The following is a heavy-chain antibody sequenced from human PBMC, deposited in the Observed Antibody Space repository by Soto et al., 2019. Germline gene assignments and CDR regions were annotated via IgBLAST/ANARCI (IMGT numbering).Heavy chain of an antibody. J-gene: IGHJ5*02. V-gene: IGHV4-30-4*08. Sequence: TLSLTCAVYGGSFSGYYWSWIRQPPGKGLEWIGYIYYSGSTYYNPSLKSRVTISVDTSKNQFSLKLSSVTAADTAVYYCARDVYYYDSSGPRGFDPWGQGTLVTVSS. CDR2: IYYSGST. CDR1: GGSFSGYY. CDR3: ARDVYYYDSSGPRGFDP. D-gene: IGHD3-22*01.